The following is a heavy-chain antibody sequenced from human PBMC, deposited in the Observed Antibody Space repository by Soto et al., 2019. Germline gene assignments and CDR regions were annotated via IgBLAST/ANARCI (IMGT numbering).Heavy chain of an antibody. D-gene: IGHD3-10*01. Sequence: EVQLVESGGGLVQPGGSLRLSCAASGFSFSSYWIHWVRQAPGKGLVWVSRIKTDGSSADYADSVKGRFTISRDNAKNTLYLQMNSLRGEDTAVYYCEKREGSTYGLFHWGQGTLVTVSS. V-gene: IGHV3-74*01. CDR3: EKREGSTYGLFH. J-gene: IGHJ4*02. CDR2: IKTDGSSA. CDR1: GFSFSSYW.